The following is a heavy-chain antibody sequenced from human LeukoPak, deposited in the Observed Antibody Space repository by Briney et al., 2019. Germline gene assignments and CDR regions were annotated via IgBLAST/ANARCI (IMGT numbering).Heavy chain of an antibody. CDR1: GGTFSSYA. D-gene: IGHD1-26*01. CDR3: ARSRRYYGLNYYYYMDV. Sequence: ASVKVSCKASGGTFSSYAISWVRQAPGQGLEWMGGIIPIFGTANYAQKFQGRVTITADGSTSTAYMELSSLRSEDTAVYYCARSRRYYGLNYYYYMDVWGKGTTVTVSS. V-gene: IGHV1-69*13. J-gene: IGHJ6*03. CDR2: IIPIFGTA.